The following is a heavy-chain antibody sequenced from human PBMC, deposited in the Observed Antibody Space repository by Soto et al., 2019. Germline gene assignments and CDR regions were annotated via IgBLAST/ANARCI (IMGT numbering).Heavy chain of an antibody. J-gene: IGHJ3*02. Sequence: PGGSLRLSCAASGFTFSNAWMNWVRQAPGKGLEWVGRIKSKTDGGTTDYAAPVKGRFTISRDDSKNTLYLQMNSLKTEDTAVYYCTTAPGAYDFWSGYYGDDAFDIWGQGIMVTVSS. CDR2: IKSKTDGGTT. D-gene: IGHD3-3*01. CDR3: TTAPGAYDFWSGYYGDDAFDI. V-gene: IGHV3-15*07. CDR1: GFTFSNAW.